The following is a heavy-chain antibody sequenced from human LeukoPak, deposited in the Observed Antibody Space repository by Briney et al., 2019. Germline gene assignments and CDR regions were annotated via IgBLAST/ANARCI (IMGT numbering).Heavy chain of an antibody. V-gene: IGHV1-69*13. CDR2: IIPIFGTA. D-gene: IGHD1-26*01. CDR1: GGTFSSYA. Sequence: ASVKVSCKASGGTFSSYAISWVRQAPGQGLEWMGGIIPIFGTANYAQKFQGRVTITADESTSTAYMELSGLRSEDTAVYYCARDSTKGPFDYWGQGTLVTVSS. CDR3: ARDSTKGPFDY. J-gene: IGHJ4*02.